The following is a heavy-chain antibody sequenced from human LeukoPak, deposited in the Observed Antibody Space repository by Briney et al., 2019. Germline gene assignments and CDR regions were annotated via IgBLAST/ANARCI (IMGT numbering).Heavy chain of an antibody. V-gene: IGHV1-69*13. CDR3: ASPPITQVVTQYFQH. D-gene: IGHD3-22*01. CDR2: IIPIFGTA. CDR1: GGTFSSYA. Sequence: SVKVSCKASGGTFSSYAISWVRQAPGQGLEWMGGIIPIFGTANYAQKFQGRVTITAGESTSTAYMELSSLRSEDTAVYYCASPPITQVVTQYFQHWGQGTLVTISS. J-gene: IGHJ1*01.